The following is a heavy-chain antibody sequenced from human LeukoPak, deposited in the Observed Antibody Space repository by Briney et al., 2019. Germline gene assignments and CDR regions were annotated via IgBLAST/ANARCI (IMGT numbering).Heavy chain of an antibody. CDR1: GFTFSSYS. V-gene: IGHV3-21*01. CDR3: ARDFFDASIAAPDY. Sequence: GGSLRLSYAASGFTFSSYSMNWVRQAPGKGLEWVSSISRSSSYIYYADSVKGRFTISRDNANNSLYLQMNSLRAEDTAVYYCARDFFDASIAAPDYWGQGTLVTVSS. D-gene: IGHD6-6*01. J-gene: IGHJ4*02. CDR2: ISRSSSYI.